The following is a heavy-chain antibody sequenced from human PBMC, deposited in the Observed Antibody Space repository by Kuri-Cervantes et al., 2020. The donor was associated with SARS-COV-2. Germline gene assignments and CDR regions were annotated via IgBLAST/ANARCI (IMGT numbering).Heavy chain of an antibody. J-gene: IGHJ4*02. CDR1: GYTLTELS. D-gene: IGHD3-3*01. Sequence: ASVKVSCKVSGYTLTELSMHWVRQAPGKGLEWMGGFDPEDGETIYAQKFQGRVTMTEDTSTDTAYMELSSLRSEDTAVYYCATVRGGGAYYDFWSGYHNGAPFDYWGQRTLVTVSS. V-gene: IGHV1-24*01. CDR3: ATVRGGGAYYDFWSGYHNGAPFDY. CDR2: FDPEDGET.